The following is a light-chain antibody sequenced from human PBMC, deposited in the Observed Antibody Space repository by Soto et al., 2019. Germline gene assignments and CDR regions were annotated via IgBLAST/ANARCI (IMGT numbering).Light chain of an antibody. V-gene: IGKV3D-15*01. CDR2: GAS. J-gene: IGKJ5*01. CDR1: QSVSSS. Sequence: EIVMTQSPATLSASPGERVTLSCRASQSVSSSFLAWYQQKPGQAPRLLIYGASTRATGIPDRFSGSGSGTEFTLTISSLQSEDFAVYYCQQYNKWPPITFGQGTRLEIK. CDR3: QQYNKWPPIT.